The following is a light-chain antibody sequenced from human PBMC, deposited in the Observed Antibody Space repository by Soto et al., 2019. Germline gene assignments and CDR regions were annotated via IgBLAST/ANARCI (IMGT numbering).Light chain of an antibody. V-gene: IGKV3-20*01. Sequence: VLTQSPGTLSLSPGERATLSCRASQSVGINVAWYQQKPGQAPRLLIYGASTRATGIPDRFTGSGSGTDLTITISRLEPEDFEVYYCQQYGTSRWTFGQGTKVDIK. CDR1: QSVGIN. CDR2: GAS. CDR3: QQYGTSRWT. J-gene: IGKJ1*01.